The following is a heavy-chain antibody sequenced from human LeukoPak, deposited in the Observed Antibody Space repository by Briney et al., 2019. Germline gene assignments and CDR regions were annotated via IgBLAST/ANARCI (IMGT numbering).Heavy chain of an antibody. Sequence: GGSLRLSCAASGFTFSSYGMHWVRQAPGKGLEWVAVIWYDGSNKYYADSVKGRFTISRDNSKNTLYLQMNSLRAEDTAVYYCAKERIRGYYFDYWGQGTLVAVSS. CDR2: IWYDGSNK. D-gene: IGHD5-12*01. CDR3: AKERIRGYYFDY. CDR1: GFTFSSYG. J-gene: IGHJ4*02. V-gene: IGHV3-33*06.